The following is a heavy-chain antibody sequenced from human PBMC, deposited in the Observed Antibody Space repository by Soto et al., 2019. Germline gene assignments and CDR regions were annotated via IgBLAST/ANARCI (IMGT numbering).Heavy chain of an antibody. CDR3: ARDDDGIDY. J-gene: IGHJ4*02. Sequence: SETLSLTCTVSGGSISSYYWSWIRQSPGKGLEWIGYIHYSGSTKSNPSLKSRVTISVDTSRNQVSLKLSSVTAADSAVYYCARDDDGIDYWGQGTLVTVSS. V-gene: IGHV4-59*01. CDR1: GGSISSYY. CDR2: IHYSGST.